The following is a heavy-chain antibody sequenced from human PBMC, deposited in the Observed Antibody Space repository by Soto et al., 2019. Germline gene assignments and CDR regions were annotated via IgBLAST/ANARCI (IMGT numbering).Heavy chain of an antibody. J-gene: IGHJ5*02. V-gene: IGHV3-23*01. CDR3: AKDSETYDFWTWFDP. Sequence: GGSLRLSCAASGFSFSNYAMSWVRQAPGKGLEWVSAISGSGGSTYYADSVKGRFTISRDNSKNTLYLQMNSLRAEDTAVYYCAKDSETYDFWTWFDPWGQGTLVTVSS. D-gene: IGHD3-3*01. CDR2: ISGSGGST. CDR1: GFSFSNYA.